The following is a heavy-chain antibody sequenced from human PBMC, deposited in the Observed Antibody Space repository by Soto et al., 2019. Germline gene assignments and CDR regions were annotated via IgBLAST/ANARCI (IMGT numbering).Heavy chain of an antibody. V-gene: IGHV1-69*13. CDR3: ARVAGSSWYYFFNGVDA. D-gene: IGHD6-13*01. Sequence: SVKVSCKASGGTFSSYAISWVRQAPGQGLEWMGGIIPIFGTANYAQKFQGRVTITADESTSTAYMELSSLRSEDTAVYYCARVAGSSWYYFFNGVDAWGQGTTVTVSS. J-gene: IGHJ6*02. CDR1: GGTFSSYA. CDR2: IIPIFGTA.